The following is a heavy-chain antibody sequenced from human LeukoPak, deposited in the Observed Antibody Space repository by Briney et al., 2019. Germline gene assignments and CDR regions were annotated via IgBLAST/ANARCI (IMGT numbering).Heavy chain of an antibody. V-gene: IGHV5-51*01. CDR3: ASSVSLYGSGSYGY. D-gene: IGHD3-10*01. Sequence: GESLRISCKGSGYTFTNYWIGWVRQMPGKGLEWMGIIYPGDSDTRYSPSFQGQVTISADKSISTAYLQWSSLKASDTAMYYCASSVSLYGSGSYGYWGQGTLVTVSS. J-gene: IGHJ4*02. CDR2: IYPGDSDT. CDR1: GYTFTNYW.